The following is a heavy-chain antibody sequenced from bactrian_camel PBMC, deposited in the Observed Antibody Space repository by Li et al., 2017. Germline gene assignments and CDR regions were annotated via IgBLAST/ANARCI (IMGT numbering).Heavy chain of an antibody. J-gene: IGHJ4*01. V-gene: IGHV3S6*01. D-gene: IGHD5*01. CDR2: IYADGMNT. Sequence: HVQLVESGGGLVQPGGSLRVSCAASGFTFTNNWMHWVRQAPGKGLEWVSTIYADGMNTYYSDSVKGRFTISRDNAKTTVTLQMNGLKSEDTALYYCATDDLPFGLGAHWGQGTQVTVS. CDR1: GFTFTNNW. CDR3: ATDDLPFGLGAH.